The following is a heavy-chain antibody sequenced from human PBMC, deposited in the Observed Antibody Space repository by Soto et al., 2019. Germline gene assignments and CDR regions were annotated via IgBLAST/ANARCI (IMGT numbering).Heavy chain of an antibody. V-gene: IGHV4-59*01. J-gene: IGHJ4*02. CDR2: IHDTETT. CDR3: ARGTSSWSWKFDY. Sequence: SETLSLTCIVSDCSISGYFWSWIRQPPGKGLEWISYIHDTETTNYNPSLKSRVTMSLDTSKNQLSLRLTSVTAADTAVYYCARGTSSWSWKFDYWGQGILVTVS. CDR1: DCSISGYF. D-gene: IGHD6-13*01.